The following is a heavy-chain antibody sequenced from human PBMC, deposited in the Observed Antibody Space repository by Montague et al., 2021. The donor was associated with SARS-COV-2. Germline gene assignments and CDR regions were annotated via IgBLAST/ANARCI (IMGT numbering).Heavy chain of an antibody. V-gene: IGHV4-59*13. Sequence: SETLSLTYTVSGGSISSYYWSWIRQPPGKGLEWIGYIYYSGSTNXNPSLKSRVTISVDTSKNQFSLKLSSVTAADTAVYYCARDSHYYDSSGHFDYWGQGTLVTVSS. CDR3: ARDSHYYDSSGHFDY. D-gene: IGHD3-22*01. CDR2: IYYSGST. J-gene: IGHJ4*02. CDR1: GGSISSYY.